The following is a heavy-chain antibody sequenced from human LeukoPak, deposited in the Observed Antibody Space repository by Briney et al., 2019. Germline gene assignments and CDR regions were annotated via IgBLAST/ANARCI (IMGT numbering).Heavy chain of an antibody. D-gene: IGHD3-10*01. Sequence: GGSLRLSCAASGFTFSSYAMSWVRQAPGKGLEWVSAISGSGGSTYYADSVKGRFTISRDNSKNTLYLQMNSLRAEDTAVYYCARNGLSQNYGSGSYIVFDYWGQGTLVTVSS. CDR2: ISGSGGST. CDR3: ARNGLSQNYGSGSYIVFDY. CDR1: GFTFSSYA. V-gene: IGHV3-23*01. J-gene: IGHJ4*02.